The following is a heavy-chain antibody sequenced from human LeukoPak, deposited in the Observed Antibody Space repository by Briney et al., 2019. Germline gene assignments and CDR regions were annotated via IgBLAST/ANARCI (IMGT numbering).Heavy chain of an antibody. CDR3: ARDNSWVDY. Sequence: PSETLSLTCTASGGSISSYYWSWIRQPPGKGLEWIGYIYYSGSTNYNPSLKSRVTISVDTSKNQFSLKLSSMTAADTAVYYCARDNSWVDYWGQGTLVTVSS. J-gene: IGHJ4*02. CDR2: IYYSGST. D-gene: IGHD6-13*01. CDR1: GGSISSYY. V-gene: IGHV4-59*01.